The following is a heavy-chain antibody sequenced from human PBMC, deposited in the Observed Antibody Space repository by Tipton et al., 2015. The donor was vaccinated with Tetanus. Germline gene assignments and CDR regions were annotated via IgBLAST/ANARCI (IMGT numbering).Heavy chain of an antibody. Sequence: QSGPEVKKPGESLKISCKGSGYSFTSYWIGWVRQMPGKGLEWMGIIYPGDSDTRYSPSFQGQVTISADKSISTAYLQWSSLKASDTAMYYCARRRPGVRVQLWLADYWGQGTLVTVSS. D-gene: IGHD5-18*01. CDR3: ARRRPGVRVQLWLADY. V-gene: IGHV5-51*01. J-gene: IGHJ4*02. CDR2: IYPGDSDT. CDR1: GYSFTSYW.